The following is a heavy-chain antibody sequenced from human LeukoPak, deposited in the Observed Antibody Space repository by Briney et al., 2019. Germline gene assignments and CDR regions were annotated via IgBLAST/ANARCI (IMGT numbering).Heavy chain of an antibody. CDR2: VGSSGAYI. J-gene: IGHJ6*03. V-gene: IGHV3-21*01. CDR1: GFTFSAYS. CDR3: ARMHLFGVVNYNYYYMDV. Sequence: GGSLRLSCAASGFTFSAYSMTWVRQAPGKGLEWVASVGSSGAYIYYADSVKGRFTISRDDAKNSLFLQMNSLRVEDTALYYCARMHLFGVVNYNYYYMDVWGKGTPVTVSS. D-gene: IGHD3-3*01.